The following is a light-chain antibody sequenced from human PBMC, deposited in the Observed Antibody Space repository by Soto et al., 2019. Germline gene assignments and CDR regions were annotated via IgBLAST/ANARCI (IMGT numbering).Light chain of an antibody. J-gene: IGKJ4*01. CDR2: GAS. Sequence: EIVMTQSPATLSVSPGERATLSCSASQSVSSNLDWYQQKPGQAPRLLIYGASTRATGIPARFSGSGSGTEFKLTISNLQAEDFAVYYCQQYNNWSPLTFGGGTKVEIK. CDR3: QQYNNWSPLT. CDR1: QSVSSN. V-gene: IGKV3-15*01.